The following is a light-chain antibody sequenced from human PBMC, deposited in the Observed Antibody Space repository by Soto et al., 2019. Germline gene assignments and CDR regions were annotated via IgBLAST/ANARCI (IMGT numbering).Light chain of an antibody. J-gene: IGLJ3*02. V-gene: IGLV1-51*01. CDR2: DNN. CDR3: GTWDSSLSAVV. Sequence: VLTQPPSVSAAPGQKVTISCSGSSSNIGNNYVSWYQQLPGTAPKLLIYDNNKRPSGIPDRFSGSKSGTSATLGITGLQTGDEADYYCGTWDSSLSAVVFGGGTKLTVL. CDR1: SSNIGNNY.